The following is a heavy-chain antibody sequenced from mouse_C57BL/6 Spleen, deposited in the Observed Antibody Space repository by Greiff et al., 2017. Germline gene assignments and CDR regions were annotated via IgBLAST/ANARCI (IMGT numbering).Heavy chain of an antibody. J-gene: IGHJ2*01. Sequence: EVKLVESGGDLVKPGGSLKLSCAASGFTFSSYGMSWVRQTPDKRLEWVATISSGGSYTYYPDSVKGRFTISRNNAKNTLYLQMSSLKSEDTAMYCCAEPRGYFDYWGQGTTLTVSA. CDR1: GFTFSSYG. CDR3: AEPRGYFDY. V-gene: IGHV5-6*01. CDR2: ISSGGSYT.